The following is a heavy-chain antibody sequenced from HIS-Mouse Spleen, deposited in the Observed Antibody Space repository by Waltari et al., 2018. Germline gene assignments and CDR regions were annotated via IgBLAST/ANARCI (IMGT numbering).Heavy chain of an antibody. CDR1: GGSISSSSYY. J-gene: IGHJ2*01. Sequence: QLQLQESGPGLVKPSETLSLTCTVSGGSISSSSYYWGWIRQPPGKGLGGIGRIYYSGSPYYHPSLKSRVTISVDTSKNQFSLKLSSVTAADTAVYYCAREIPYSSSWYDWYFDLWGRGTLVTVSS. CDR2: IYYSGSP. CDR3: AREIPYSSSWYDWYFDL. D-gene: IGHD6-13*01. V-gene: IGHV4-39*07.